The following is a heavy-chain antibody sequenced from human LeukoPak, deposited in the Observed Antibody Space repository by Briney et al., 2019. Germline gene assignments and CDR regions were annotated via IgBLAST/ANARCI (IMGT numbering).Heavy chain of an antibody. J-gene: IGHJ4*02. CDR3: SRARDADY. V-gene: IGHV1-2*02. D-gene: IGHD3-10*01. Sequence: GASVKVSCKASGYTFTDYYIHWVRQAPGQGLEWMGWISPNSDVTNYAQNFQGRVTMTRGTSISTAYMELSGLRSDDTAIYYCSRARDADYWGQGTRVTVSS. CDR1: GYTFTDYY. CDR2: ISPNSDVT.